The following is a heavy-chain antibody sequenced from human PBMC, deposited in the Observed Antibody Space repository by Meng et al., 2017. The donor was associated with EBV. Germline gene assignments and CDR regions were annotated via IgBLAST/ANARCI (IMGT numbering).Heavy chain of an antibody. V-gene: IGHV1-69*06. CDR1: GGTFSSYA. D-gene: IGHD1-26*01. J-gene: IGHJ5*02. CDR2: IIPIFGTA. Sequence: QGQRGEAGAEVKKPGSSVKVSCKASGGTFSSYAISWVRQAPGQGLEWMGGIIPIFGTANYAQKFQGRVTITADKSTSTAYMELSSLRSEDTAVYYCARDRWEPKGKGWFDPWGQGTLVTVSS. CDR3: ARDRWEPKGKGWFDP.